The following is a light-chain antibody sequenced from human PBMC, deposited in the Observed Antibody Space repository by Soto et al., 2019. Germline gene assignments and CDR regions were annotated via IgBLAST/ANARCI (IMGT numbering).Light chain of an antibody. CDR1: QSISSY. CDR2: DAS. J-gene: IGKJ3*01. V-gene: IGKV3-11*01. CDR3: HQRRDWPLT. Sequence: EFVLTQSPATLSLSPGERATLSCRASQSISSYLAWYQQKPGQAPRLLIYDASNRAAGIPARFSGSGSGTDFTLTISSLEPEDFAVYYCHQRRDWPLTFGPGTKVDIK.